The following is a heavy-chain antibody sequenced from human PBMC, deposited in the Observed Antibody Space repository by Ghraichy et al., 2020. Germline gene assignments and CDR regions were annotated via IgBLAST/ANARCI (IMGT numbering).Heavy chain of an antibody. CDR3: ARYCTNGVCLGNDYYYGMDV. V-gene: IGHV3-33*01. D-gene: IGHD2-8*01. CDR1: GFTFSSYG. J-gene: IGHJ6*02. CDR2: IWYDGSNK. Sequence: GGSLRLSCAASGFTFSSYGMHSVRQAPGKGLEWVAVIWYDGSNKYYADSVKGRFTISRDNSKNTLYLQMNSLRAEDTAVYYCARYCTNGVCLGNDYYYGMDVWGQGTTVTVSS.